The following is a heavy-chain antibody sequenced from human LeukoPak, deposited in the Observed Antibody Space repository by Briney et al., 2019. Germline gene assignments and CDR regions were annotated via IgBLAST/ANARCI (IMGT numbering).Heavy chain of an antibody. CDR1: GFTFSSYG. J-gene: IGHJ4*02. D-gene: IGHD6-19*01. CDR2: IPYDGSNK. Sequence: GGSLRLSCAASGFTFSSYGMHWVRQAPGEGLEWVAFIPYDGSNKYYADSLEGRFSISRDNSKNTLYLQMNSLRAEDTAVYYCAKDEELYSSGWYLNYWGQGTLVTVSS. V-gene: IGHV3-30*02. CDR3: AKDEELYSSGWYLNY.